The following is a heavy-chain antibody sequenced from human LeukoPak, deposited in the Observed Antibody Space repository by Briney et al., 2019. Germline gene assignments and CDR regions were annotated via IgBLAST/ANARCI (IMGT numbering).Heavy chain of an antibody. V-gene: IGHV4-59*01. CDR1: GGSISSYY. CDR3: ARSSLTTLRYGMDV. CDR2: IYYSGST. D-gene: IGHD4-11*01. Sequence: SETLSLTCTVSGGSISSYYWSWIRQPLGKGLEWIGYIYYSGSTNYNPSLKSRVTISVDTSKNQFSLKLSSVTAADTAVYYCARSSLTTLRYGMDVWGQGTTVTVSS. J-gene: IGHJ6*02.